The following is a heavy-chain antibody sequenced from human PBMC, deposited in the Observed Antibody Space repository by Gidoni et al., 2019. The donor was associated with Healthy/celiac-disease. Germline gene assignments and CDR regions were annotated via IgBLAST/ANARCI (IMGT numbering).Heavy chain of an antibody. J-gene: IGHJ4*02. CDR2: ISGSGGST. CDR3: AKCPSKRPPSTPYDY. Sequence: EVQLLESGGGLVQPGGSLRLSCAASGFTFSSCAMSWVRQAPGKGLVWVSAISGSGGSTDYADSVKGRFTISRDNSKNTLYLQMNSLRAEDTAVYYCAKCPSKRPPSTPYDYWGQGTLVTVSS. V-gene: IGHV3-23*01. D-gene: IGHD2-15*01. CDR1: GFTFSSCA.